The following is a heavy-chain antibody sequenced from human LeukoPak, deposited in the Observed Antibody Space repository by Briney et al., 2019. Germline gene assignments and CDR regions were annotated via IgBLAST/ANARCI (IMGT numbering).Heavy chain of an antibody. D-gene: IGHD3-10*01. V-gene: IGHV3-7*01. Sequence: PGGSLRLSCAVSGFTFSSYWMSWVRQAPGKGLELVASIRQGGNEKYYVDSMKGRFTISGDNAKNSLYLQMNSLRAEDTAVCYCATCFNGANDGFDIWGQGTMVTVSS. CDR3: ATCFNGANDGFDI. CDR1: GFTFSSYW. CDR2: IRQGGNEK. J-gene: IGHJ3*02.